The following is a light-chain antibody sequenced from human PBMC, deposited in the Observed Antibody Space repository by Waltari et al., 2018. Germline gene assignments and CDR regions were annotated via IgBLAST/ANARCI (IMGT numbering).Light chain of an antibody. Sequence: QSVLTHSPSASGTPGQRVTISCSGSSSNIGSNAVNWSRQHPGTAPKLLIFSNDQRPSGVPDRFSGSKSGTSASLAISGLQSEDEADYYCAAWDDSLNGVVFGGGTKLTVL. CDR3: AAWDDSLNGVV. CDR1: SSNIGSNA. V-gene: IGLV1-44*01. J-gene: IGLJ2*01. CDR2: SND.